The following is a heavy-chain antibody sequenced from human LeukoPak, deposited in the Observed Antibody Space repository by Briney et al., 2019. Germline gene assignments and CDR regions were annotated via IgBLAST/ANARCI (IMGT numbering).Heavy chain of an antibody. Sequence: GGSLRLSCAASGFTFSTFGMHWVRQAPGKGLDWVAVISNDGSKKYYADSVKGRFTISRDNSKNTLSLQVSSLRTEDTAVYYCAKDRYSYAFEYSDSWGQGTLVTVSS. V-gene: IGHV3-30*18. D-gene: IGHD5-18*01. J-gene: IGHJ4*02. CDR2: ISNDGSKK. CDR3: AKDRYSYAFEYSDS. CDR1: GFTFSTFG.